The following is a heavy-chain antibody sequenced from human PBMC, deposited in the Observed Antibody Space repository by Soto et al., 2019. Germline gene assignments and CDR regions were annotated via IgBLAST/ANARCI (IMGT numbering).Heavy chain of an antibody. V-gene: IGHV4-59*01. CDR2: IYYSGST. Sequence: PSETLSLTCTVSGGSISSYYWSWIRQPPGKGLEWIGYIYYSGSTNYNPSLKSRVTISVDTSKNQFSLKLSSVTAADTAVYYCAREGSSSWYGYWGQGTLVTVSS. CDR1: GGSISSYY. CDR3: AREGSSSWYGY. D-gene: IGHD6-13*01. J-gene: IGHJ4*02.